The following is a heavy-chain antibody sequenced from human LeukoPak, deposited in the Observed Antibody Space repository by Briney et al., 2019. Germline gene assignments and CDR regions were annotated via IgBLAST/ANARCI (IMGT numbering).Heavy chain of an antibody. CDR2: IWYDGSNK. Sequence: PGGSLRLSCAASGFTFSSYGMHWVRQAPGKGLKGVAVIWYDGSNKYYADSVKGRFTISRDNSKNTLYLQINSLRAEDTAVYYCARETATDAFDIWGQGTMVTVSS. CDR1: GFTFSSYG. J-gene: IGHJ3*02. V-gene: IGHV3-33*01. CDR3: ARETATDAFDI.